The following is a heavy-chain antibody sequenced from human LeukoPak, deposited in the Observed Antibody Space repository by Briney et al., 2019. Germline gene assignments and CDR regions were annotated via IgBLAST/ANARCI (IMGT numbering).Heavy chain of an antibody. V-gene: IGHV3-53*01. Sequence: PGGSLRLSCAASGFTVSSNYMSWVRQAPGKGLEWVSVIYSGGSIYYADSVKGRFTISRDNSKNTLYLQMNSLRAEDTAVYYCARDRGTNGINDRGYFDYWGQGTLVTVSS. D-gene: IGHD1-1*01. CDR3: ARDRGTNGINDRGYFDY. CDR2: IYSGGSI. J-gene: IGHJ4*02. CDR1: GFTVSSNY.